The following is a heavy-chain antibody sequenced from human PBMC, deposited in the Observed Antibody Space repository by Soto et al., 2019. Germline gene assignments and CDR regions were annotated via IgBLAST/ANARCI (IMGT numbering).Heavy chain of an antibody. D-gene: IGHD1-1*01. CDR2: IFYRGSI. CDR1: GASISSSSNF. J-gene: IGHJ4*02. CDR3: VRNVLGSATTSFDY. Sequence: QLQLQESGPGLVKPSDTLSLTCTVSGASISSSSNFWGYIRQAPGKGLEWIGSIFYRGSIYYSPALKSRVALSIDASKSQVSLRLRSVTAADTAVYYCVRNVLGSATTSFDYWGQGTLVSVSS. V-gene: IGHV4-39*01.